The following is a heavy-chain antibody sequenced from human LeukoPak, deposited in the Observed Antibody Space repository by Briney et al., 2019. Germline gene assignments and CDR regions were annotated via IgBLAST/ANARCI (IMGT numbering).Heavy chain of an antibody. V-gene: IGHV3-21*01. CDR3: ARGGPGGPYYYYYGMDV. Sequence: GGSLRLSCAASGFTFSSYSMNWVRQAPGKGLEWVSSISSSSSYIYYADSVKGRFTISRDNAKNSLYLQMNSLRAEDTAVYYCARGGPGGPYYYYYGMDVWGQGTTVTVSS. J-gene: IGHJ6*02. CDR2: ISSSSSYI. D-gene: IGHD3-16*01. CDR1: GFTFSSYS.